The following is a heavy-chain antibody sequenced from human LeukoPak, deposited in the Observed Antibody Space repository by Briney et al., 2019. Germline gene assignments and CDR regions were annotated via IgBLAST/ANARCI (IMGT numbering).Heavy chain of an antibody. CDR2: IIPIFGTA. CDR1: GYTFTSYD. V-gene: IGHV1-69*13. J-gene: IGHJ4*02. D-gene: IGHD3-22*01. Sequence: GASVKVSCKASGYTFTSYDINWVRQATGQGLEWMGGIIPIFGTANYAQKFQGRATITADESTSTAYTELSSLRSEDTAVYYCASVYYYDSSGYYSQFLFFAYWGQGTLVTVSS. CDR3: ASVYYYDSSGYYSQFLFFAY.